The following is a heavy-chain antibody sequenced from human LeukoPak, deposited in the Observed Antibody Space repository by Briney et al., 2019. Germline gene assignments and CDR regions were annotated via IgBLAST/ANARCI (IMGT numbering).Heavy chain of an antibody. J-gene: IGHJ4*02. CDR3: ARAFPPYDYVWGSYRSRGAFDY. D-gene: IGHD3-16*02. V-gene: IGHV4-34*01. CDR1: GGSFSNY. Sequence: SETLSLTCTVSGGSFSNYWSWIRQPPGKGLEWMGEINHSGSTNYNPSLKSRVTISVDTSKIQFSLKLSSVTAADTAVYYCARAFPPYDYVWGSYRSRGAFDYWGQGTLVTVSS. CDR2: INHSGST.